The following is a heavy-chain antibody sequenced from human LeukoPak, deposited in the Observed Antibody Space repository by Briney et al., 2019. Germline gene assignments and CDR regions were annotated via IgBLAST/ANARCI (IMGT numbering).Heavy chain of an antibody. D-gene: IGHD1-14*01. Sequence: ASVKVSCKASGGTFSSYAISWVRQAPGQGLEWMGGIIPIFGTANYAQKFQGRVTITADESTSTAYMELSSLRSEDTAVYYCGGLSRNYYYYMDVWGKGTTVTVSS. CDR1: GGTFSSYA. CDR3: GGLSRNYYYYMDV. V-gene: IGHV1-69*01. CDR2: IIPIFGTA. J-gene: IGHJ6*03.